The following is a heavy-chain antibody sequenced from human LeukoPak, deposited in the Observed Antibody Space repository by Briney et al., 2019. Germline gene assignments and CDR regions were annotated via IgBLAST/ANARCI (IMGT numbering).Heavy chain of an antibody. CDR3: ARRRYNYDY. J-gene: IGHJ4*02. D-gene: IGHD5-18*01. Sequence: SETLSLTCTVSGGSISSYYWSWIRQPPGKGLEWIGYIYYSGNTIYNPSLKSRVTISIDTSKNQFSLKLSSVPAADTAVYYCARRRYNYDYWGQGTLVTVSS. V-gene: IGHV4-59*01. CDR2: IYYSGNT. CDR1: GGSISSYY.